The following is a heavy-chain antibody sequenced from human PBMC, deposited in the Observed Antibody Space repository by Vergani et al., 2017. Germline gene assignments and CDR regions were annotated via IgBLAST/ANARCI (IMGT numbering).Heavy chain of an antibody. CDR2: IYHSGTT. Sequence: QVQLQESGPGLVKPSETLSLTCAVSDYSISSGYYWGWIRQPPGNGLEWIGSIYHSGTTYYNPSLKSRVTISVDTSKNLFSLKLTSVTAADTAMYYCARERDLYSSGWYFDYWGQGALVTVSS. J-gene: IGHJ4*02. CDR3: ARERDLYSSGWYFDY. D-gene: IGHD6-19*01. CDR1: DYSISSGYY. V-gene: IGHV4-38-2*02.